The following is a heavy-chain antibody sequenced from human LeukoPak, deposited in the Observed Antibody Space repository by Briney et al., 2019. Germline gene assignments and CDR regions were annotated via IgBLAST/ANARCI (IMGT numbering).Heavy chain of an antibody. CDR3: AELGITMIGGV. Sequence: GRSLSLSRAASAFTFSSYDMSWVRHAPGKGLEWVLYIISSGSTIYYADSVKGRFTISRDNAKNSLYLQMNSLRAEDTAVYYCAELGITMIGGVWGEGPTVTIPS. CDR2: IISSGSTI. V-gene: IGHV3-48*03. D-gene: IGHD3-10*02. CDR1: AFTFSSYD. J-gene: IGHJ6*04.